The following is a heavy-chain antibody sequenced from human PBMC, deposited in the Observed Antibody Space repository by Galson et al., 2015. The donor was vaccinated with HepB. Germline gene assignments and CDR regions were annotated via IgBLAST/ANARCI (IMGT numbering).Heavy chain of an antibody. Sequence: SLRLSCAASGFTFSSYDMHWVRQAPGKGLEWVAVIWYDGSNKYYADSVKGRFTISRDNSKNTLYLQMNSLRAEDTAVYYCASVGSSWYTDYWGQGTLVTVSS. D-gene: IGHD6-13*01. J-gene: IGHJ4*02. V-gene: IGHV3-33*01. CDR2: IWYDGSNK. CDR1: GFTFSSYD. CDR3: ASVGSSWYTDY.